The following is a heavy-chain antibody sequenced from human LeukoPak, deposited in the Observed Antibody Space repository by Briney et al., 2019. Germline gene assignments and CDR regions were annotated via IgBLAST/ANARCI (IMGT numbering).Heavy chain of an antibody. CDR3: ASAPQGSGYIPSFDY. Sequence: ASVKVSCKASGYTFTSYGISWVRQAPGQGLEWMGWINPNSGGTNYAQKFQGRVTMTRDTSISTAYMELSRLRSDDTAVYYCASAPQGSGYIPSFDYWGQGTLVTVSS. D-gene: IGHD3-3*01. CDR1: GYTFTSYG. CDR2: INPNSGGT. J-gene: IGHJ4*02. V-gene: IGHV1-2*02.